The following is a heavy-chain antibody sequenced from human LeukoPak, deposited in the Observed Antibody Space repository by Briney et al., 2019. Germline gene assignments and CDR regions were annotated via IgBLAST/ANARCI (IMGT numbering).Heavy chain of an antibody. V-gene: IGHV1-2*02. CDR1: GYTFTGFY. CDR3: ARVLGYSSSPRTFDY. J-gene: IGHJ4*02. Sequence: ASVKVSCKASGYTFTGFYMHWVRQAPGQGLEWMGWINPNSGGTNCAQKFQGRVTMTRDTSVSTAYMELSRLTSDDTAVYYCARVLGYSSSPRTFDYWGQGTLVTVSS. CDR2: INPNSGGT. D-gene: IGHD6-6*01.